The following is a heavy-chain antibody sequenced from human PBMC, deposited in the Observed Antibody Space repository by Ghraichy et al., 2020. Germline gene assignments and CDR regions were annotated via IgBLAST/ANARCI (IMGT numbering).Heavy chain of an antibody. D-gene: IGHD2-2*01. J-gene: IGHJ4*02. V-gene: IGHV4-34*01. CDR1: GGSFSGYY. CDR2: INHSGST. CDR3: ARPGGRYCSSTSCLWFGDKRHYFDY. Sequence: SETLSLTCAVYGGSFSGYYWSWIRQPPGKGLEWIGEINHSGSTNYNPSLKSRVTISVDTSKNQFSLKLSSVTAADTAVYYCARPGGRYCSSTSCLWFGDKRHYFDYWGQGTLVTVSS.